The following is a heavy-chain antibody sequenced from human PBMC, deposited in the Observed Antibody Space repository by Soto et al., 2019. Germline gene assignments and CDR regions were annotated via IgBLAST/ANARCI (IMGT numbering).Heavy chain of an antibody. D-gene: IGHD2-8*02. CDR1: GYTFTSYG. CDR3: ARESDMTTGSFGY. V-gene: IGHV1-18*04. CDR2: ISAYNGNT. Sequence: ASVKVSCKASGYTFTSYGISWVRQAPGQGLESMGWISAYNGNTNYAQKLQGRGTMTTDTSTSTAYMQLSRLRSDDTAVYYCARESDMTTGSFGYWGQGYLVTVS. J-gene: IGHJ4*02.